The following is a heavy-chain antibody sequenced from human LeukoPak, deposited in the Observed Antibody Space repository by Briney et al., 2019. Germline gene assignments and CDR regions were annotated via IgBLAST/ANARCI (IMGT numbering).Heavy chain of an antibody. CDR2: INHSGST. J-gene: IGHJ6*02. CDR3: AREVYYYYGMDV. CDR1: GYSISSGYY. Sequence: PSETLSLTCTVSGYSISSGYYWGWIRQPPGKGLEWIGEINHSGSTNYNPSLMSRVTISVDTSENQFSLKLSSVTAADTAVYYCAREVYYYYGMDVWGQGTTVTVSS. V-gene: IGHV4-38-2*02.